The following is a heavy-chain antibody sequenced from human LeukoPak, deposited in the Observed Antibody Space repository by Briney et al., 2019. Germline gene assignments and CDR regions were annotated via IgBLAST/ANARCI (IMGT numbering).Heavy chain of an antibody. Sequence: SETLSLTCTVSGGSISSGGYYWSWIRQPPGKGLEWIGYIYHSESTYYNPSLKSRVTISVDRSKNQFSLKLSSVTAADTAVYYCASWAGEVFDYWGQGTLVTVSS. CDR3: ASWAGEVFDY. V-gene: IGHV4-30-2*01. D-gene: IGHD7-27*01. CDR1: GGSISSGGYY. CDR2: IYHSEST. J-gene: IGHJ4*02.